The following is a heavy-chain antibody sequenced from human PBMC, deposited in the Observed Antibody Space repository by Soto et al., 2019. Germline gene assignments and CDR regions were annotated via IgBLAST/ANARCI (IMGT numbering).Heavy chain of an antibody. J-gene: IGHJ4*02. Sequence: QVQLVQSGAEVKKPGASVKVSCKASRYTFTSYDINCVRQATGQGLEWMGWMNPNSGNTGYAQKFQGRVTMTRNTSISTAYMELSSLRSEDTAVYYCARERSSGWYVDYWGQGTLVTVSS. D-gene: IGHD6-19*01. CDR2: MNPNSGNT. CDR3: ARERSSGWYVDY. V-gene: IGHV1-8*01. CDR1: RYTFTSYD.